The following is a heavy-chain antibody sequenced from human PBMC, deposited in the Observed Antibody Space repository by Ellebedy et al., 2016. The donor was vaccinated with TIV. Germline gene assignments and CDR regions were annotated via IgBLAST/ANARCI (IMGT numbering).Heavy chain of an antibody. D-gene: IGHD1-26*01. J-gene: IGHJ4*02. CDR1: GFTFSNYW. Sequence: PGGSLRLSCAASGFTFSNYWMHWVRQAPGKGLVWISRLNRDGTGTIYADSVKGRFTISRDNSNNTLYLQMNSLRAEDTAMYYCARENELVGASFDYWGQGTLVTVSS. CDR3: ARENELVGASFDY. CDR2: LNRDGTGT. V-gene: IGHV3-74*01.